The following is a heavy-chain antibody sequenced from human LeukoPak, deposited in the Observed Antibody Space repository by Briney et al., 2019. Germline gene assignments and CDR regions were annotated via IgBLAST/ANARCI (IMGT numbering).Heavy chain of an antibody. CDR2: INPRSGDT. J-gene: IGHJ6*02. Sequence: ASVRVSCEASGYPFTDYYLNWVRQAPGQGLEWMGWINPRSGDTDFAQEFQGRVTMTRDTSIHTAYMELSRLTSGDTAVHYCAREMEYDTSTGYHYAMDIWGQGTRVTVSS. CDR1: GYPFTDYY. V-gene: IGHV1-2*02. CDR3: AREMEYDTSTGYHYAMDI. D-gene: IGHD2-8*02.